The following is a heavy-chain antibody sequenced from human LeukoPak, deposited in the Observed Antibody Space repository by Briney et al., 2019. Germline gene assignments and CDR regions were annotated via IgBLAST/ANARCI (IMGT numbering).Heavy chain of an antibody. Sequence: GGSLRLSCAASGFTFSSFWMHWVRQAPGKGLVWVSHTNSDGSTTDYADSVRGRFTISRDNAKNTLYLQMNSLTVEDTAVYYCARDKGIAAAGTPEYFQHWGQGTLVTVSS. V-gene: IGHV3-74*01. CDR3: ARDKGIAAAGTPEYFQH. D-gene: IGHD6-13*01. J-gene: IGHJ1*01. CDR2: TNSDGSTT. CDR1: GFTFSSFW.